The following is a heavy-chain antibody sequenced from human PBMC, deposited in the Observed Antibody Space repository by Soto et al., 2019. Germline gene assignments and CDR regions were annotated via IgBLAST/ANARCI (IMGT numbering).Heavy chain of an antibody. D-gene: IGHD2-2*02. Sequence: SLRLSCAASGFTFNKYDMHWVRQAPGKGLEWVAVISYDGNKKYYEDSVKGRFNISRDNSKNTLYLQMNSLRAEDTAVYYCANNLYCSSTSCYNEGYYWGQGTLVTVSS. J-gene: IGHJ4*02. CDR1: GFTFNKYD. V-gene: IGHV3-30-3*01. CDR2: ISYDGNKK. CDR3: ANNLYCSSTSCYNEGYY.